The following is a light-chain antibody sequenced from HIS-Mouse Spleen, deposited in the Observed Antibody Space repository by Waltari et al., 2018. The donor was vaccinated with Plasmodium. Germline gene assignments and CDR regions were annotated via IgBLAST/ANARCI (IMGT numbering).Light chain of an antibody. CDR3: QTWGTGMGV. CDR2: LNSDGSH. Sequence: QLVLTQSPSASASLGASHMLTCTLTIGHSSYALVWHHQQPENGPRYLMKLNSDGSHSKGDGIPDRFSGSSSGAERYLTISSLQSEDEADYYCQTWGTGMGVFGGGTKLTVL. J-gene: IGLJ2*01. CDR1: IGHSSYA. V-gene: IGLV4-69*01.